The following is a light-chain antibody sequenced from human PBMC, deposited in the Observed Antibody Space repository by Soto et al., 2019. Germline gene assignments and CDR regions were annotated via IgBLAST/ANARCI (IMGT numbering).Light chain of an antibody. CDR1: ESISRH. Sequence: DIQMTQSPSSLSASVGDRVTITCRASESISRHLNWYQQKPGKAPNLLIYAASTLQNGVPSRFSGSGSGTDFTLTISSLQPEDFATYCQQSYSTLSISFGQGTRLEIK. CDR2: AAS. J-gene: IGKJ5*01. V-gene: IGKV1-39*01. CDR3: QQSYSTLSIS.